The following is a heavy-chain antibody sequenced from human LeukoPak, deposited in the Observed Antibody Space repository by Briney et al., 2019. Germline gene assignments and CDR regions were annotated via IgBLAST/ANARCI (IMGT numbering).Heavy chain of an antibody. CDR1: GFSFSSYW. Sequence: GGSLRLSCEGSGFSFSSYWMTWVRQLPGKGPEWVANVRQDESERYFADSVKGRFTISRDNAKNTLYLQMNSLRAEDTAVYYCARVPNPSFYYFDYWGQGTLVTVSS. D-gene: IGHD3-3*01. CDR2: VRQDESER. V-gene: IGHV3-7*01. J-gene: IGHJ4*02. CDR3: ARVPNPSFYYFDY.